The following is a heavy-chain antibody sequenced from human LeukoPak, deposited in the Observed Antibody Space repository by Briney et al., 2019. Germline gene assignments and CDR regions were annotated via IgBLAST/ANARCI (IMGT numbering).Heavy chain of an antibody. V-gene: IGHV3-48*01. CDR1: GFTFSSYS. CDR3: AGASGSYFGYYYMDV. Sequence: GGSLRLSCAASGFTFSSYSMNWVRQAPGKGLEWVSYISSSSTIYYADSVKGRFTISRDNAKNSLYLQMNSLRAEDTAVYYCAGASGSYFGYYYMDVWGKGTTVTVSS. D-gene: IGHD1-26*01. J-gene: IGHJ6*03. CDR2: ISSSSTI.